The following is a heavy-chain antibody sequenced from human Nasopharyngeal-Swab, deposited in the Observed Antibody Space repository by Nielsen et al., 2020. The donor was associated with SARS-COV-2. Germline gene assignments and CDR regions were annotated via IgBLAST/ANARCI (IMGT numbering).Heavy chain of an antibody. D-gene: IGHD1-26*01. CDR2: VSSNGAST. CDR3: ASGSYADFDY. CDR1: GFTFSTYA. Sequence: GESLKTPCAASGFTFSTYAMSWVRQAPGKGLEWVSLVSSNGASTYYAESVKGRFTISRDNCKNTLYLQMNSLRAEDTAVYYCASGSYADFDYWGQGTLVTVSS. J-gene: IGHJ4*02. V-gene: IGHV3-23*01.